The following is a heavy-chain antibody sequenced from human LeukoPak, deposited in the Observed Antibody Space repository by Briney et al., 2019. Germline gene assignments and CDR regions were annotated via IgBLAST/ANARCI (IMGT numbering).Heavy chain of an antibody. CDR2: ISWNSGSI. V-gene: IGHV3-9*01. Sequence: GGSLRLSCAASGFTFDDYAMHWVRHAPGKGLEWVSGISWNSGSIGYADSVKGRFTISRDNAKNSLYLQMNSLRAEDTALYYCAKGSVVSVGGLFGYWGQGTLVTVSS. D-gene: IGHD2-8*02. CDR1: GFTFDDYA. J-gene: IGHJ4*02. CDR3: AKGSVVSVGGLFGY.